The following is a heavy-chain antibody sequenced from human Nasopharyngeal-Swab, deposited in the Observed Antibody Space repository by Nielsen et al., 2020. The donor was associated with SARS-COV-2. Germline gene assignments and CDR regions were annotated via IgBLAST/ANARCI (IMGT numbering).Heavy chain of an antibody. CDR1: GFSLSNVRMG. CDR3: ARDQYYYDSSGYPNWYFDL. CDR2: IFSNGEK. J-gene: IGHJ2*01. Sequence: SGPTLVKPTETLTLTCTVSGFSLSNVRMGVGWIRQPPGKALEWLAHIFSNGEKSYSTSLKSRLTISKDTSKSQVVLTMTDMDPVDTGTYYCARDQYYYDSSGYPNWYFDLWGRGTLVTVSS. D-gene: IGHD3-22*01. V-gene: IGHV2-26*01.